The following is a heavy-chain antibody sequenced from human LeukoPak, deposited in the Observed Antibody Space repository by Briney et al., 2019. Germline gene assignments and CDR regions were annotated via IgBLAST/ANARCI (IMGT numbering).Heavy chain of an antibody. V-gene: IGHV3-7*05. CDR1: GFTFSSYW. D-gene: IGHD3-3*02. CDR2: IKQDGSEK. CDR3: ARTAFSTAPYFDY. Sequence: GGSLRLSCADSGFTFSSYWMSWVRQAPGKGLEWVGNIKQDGSEKYYVDSVKGRFTISRDNAKNSLFLQMNSLRAEDTAVYYCARTAFSTAPYFDYWGQGTLVTVSS. J-gene: IGHJ4*02.